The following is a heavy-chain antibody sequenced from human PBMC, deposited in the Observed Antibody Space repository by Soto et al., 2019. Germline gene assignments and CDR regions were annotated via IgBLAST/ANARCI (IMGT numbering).Heavy chain of an antibody. CDR1: GFTFSASN. J-gene: IGHJ4*02. CDR3: VRDWWSTVSYY. D-gene: IGHD2-15*01. CDR2: ITGTSEIM. V-gene: IGHV3-48*01. Sequence: EVRLVESGGDLVQPGGSLRLSCTASGFTFSASNMNWVRQAPGKGPEWVAYITGTSEIMSYADSVEGRFTVSRDNAKNSMYLQLSSLRAEDTAVYYCVRDWWSTVSYYWGQGTLVTVSS.